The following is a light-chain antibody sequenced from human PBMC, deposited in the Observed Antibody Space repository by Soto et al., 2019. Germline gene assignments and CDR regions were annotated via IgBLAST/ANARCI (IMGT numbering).Light chain of an antibody. Sequence: QLVLTQSPSASASLGASVKLTCTLSSGHSSYAIEWHQQQPEKGPRYLMKLNSDGSHSKGDGIPYRFSGSSSGAERYLTISSLQSEDEADYYCQTWGAGTVVFGGGTKLTVL. CDR2: LNSDGSH. J-gene: IGLJ2*01. V-gene: IGLV4-69*01. CDR1: SGHSSYA. CDR3: QTWGAGTVV.